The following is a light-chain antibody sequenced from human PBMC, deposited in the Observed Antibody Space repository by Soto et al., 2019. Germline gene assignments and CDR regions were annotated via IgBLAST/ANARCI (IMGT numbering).Light chain of an antibody. CDR1: QNIGRW. V-gene: IGKV1-5*01. J-gene: IGKJ1*01. CDR2: DVS. Sequence: DIQMTQSPSSLSASVGDRVTITCRASQNIGRWLAWYQQKSGKAPKLMIYDVSTLISGVPLRFSGSGSGTEFTLTITSLQPDDFTTYYCQQYNLHSPATFGPGTLVEIK. CDR3: QQYNLHSPAT.